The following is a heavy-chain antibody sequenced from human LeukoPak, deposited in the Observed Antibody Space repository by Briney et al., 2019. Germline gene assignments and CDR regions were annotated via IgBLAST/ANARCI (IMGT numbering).Heavy chain of an antibody. CDR3: VIHLVYYGSWNSAY. CDR2: FDLIMAIVWKGRFDPEKDDI. D-gene: IGHD3-10*01. Sequence: ASVMVSCKVSGYSLTELSMHWVRQAPGKGLEWMGGFDLIMAIVWKGRFDPEKDDINSAQKSQGRVTLTEDTSTDTVYMELSSLRSEDTAVYYCVIHLVYYGSWNSAYWGQGTQVTVSS. V-gene: IGHV1-24*01. CDR1: GYSLTELS. J-gene: IGHJ4*02.